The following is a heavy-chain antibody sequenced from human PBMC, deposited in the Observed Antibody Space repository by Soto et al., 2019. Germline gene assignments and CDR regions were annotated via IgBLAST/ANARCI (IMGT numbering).Heavy chain of an antibody. Sequence: SETLSLTCTVSGGPSSPNNWPWIRKPPGKGLEWLVYIYYSGSNSYSPSLKSRVTISVDTSKNQFSLKLSSVTAADTAVYYCARQDPFNTGWHFDSWGQGTLVTVSS. D-gene: IGHD6-19*01. CDR3: ARQDPFNTGWHFDS. V-gene: IGHV4-59*08. CDR2: IYYSGSN. J-gene: IGHJ4*02. CDR1: GGPSSPNN.